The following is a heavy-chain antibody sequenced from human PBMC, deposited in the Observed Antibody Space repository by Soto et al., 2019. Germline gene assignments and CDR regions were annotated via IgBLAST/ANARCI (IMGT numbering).Heavy chain of an antibody. D-gene: IGHD2-2*01. J-gene: IGHJ4*02. Sequence: QVQLVQSGAEVKKPGASVKVSCKASGYTFTSYDINWVRQATGQGLEWMGWMNPNSGNTGYAQKFQGRVTMTRNTSISTAYMERSSLRSEDTAVYYCARMKSGYCISTSCPPFDYWGQGTLVTVSS. V-gene: IGHV1-8*01. CDR1: GYTFTSYD. CDR3: ARMKSGYCISTSCPPFDY. CDR2: MNPNSGNT.